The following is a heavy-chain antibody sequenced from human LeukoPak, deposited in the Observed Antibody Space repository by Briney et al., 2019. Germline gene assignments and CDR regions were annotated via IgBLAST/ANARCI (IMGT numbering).Heavy chain of an antibody. D-gene: IGHD3-10*01. CDR2: ISSSGSTI. CDR3: AGAATNGSAYNWFDP. Sequence: GGSLRLSCAASGFTFSDYYMSWIRQAPGKGLEWVSCISSSGSTIYYADSVKGRFTISRDNAKNSPYPQMNSLRAEDTAVYYCAGAATNGSAYNWFDPWGLGTLVTVSS. J-gene: IGHJ5*02. CDR1: GFTFSDYY. V-gene: IGHV3-11*01.